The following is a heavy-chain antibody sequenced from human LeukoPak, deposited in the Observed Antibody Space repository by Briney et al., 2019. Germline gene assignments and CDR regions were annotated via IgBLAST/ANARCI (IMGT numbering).Heavy chain of an antibody. Sequence: ASVKVSCKASGYTFTDYFIHWVRQAPGQGLEWMGWINPKNGDTKYAQSFQGRVTMTRDTSINTVYMELRRLRSDDTAVYYCTRDEAAYTGGWKQTNWFDPWGQGTLVTVSS. CDR3: TRDEAAYTGGWKQTNWFDP. D-gene: IGHD6-19*01. V-gene: IGHV1-2*02. CDR1: GYTFTDYF. J-gene: IGHJ5*02. CDR2: INPKNGDT.